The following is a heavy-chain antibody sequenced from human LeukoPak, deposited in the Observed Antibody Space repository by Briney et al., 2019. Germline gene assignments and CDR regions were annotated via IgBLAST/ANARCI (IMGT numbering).Heavy chain of an antibody. CDR2: IHHSGNT. CDR3: TREGDPARRLDH. Sequence: SGTLSLTCAVSGVSISSDNWWKWVRQPPGRGLEYIGEIHHSGNTNYSPSFKSRVTMSVDKSKNQFSLNLYSVTAADTAVYYCTREGDPARRLDHSGQGTLVTVSS. J-gene: IGHJ4*02. CDR1: GVSISSDNW. V-gene: IGHV4-4*02.